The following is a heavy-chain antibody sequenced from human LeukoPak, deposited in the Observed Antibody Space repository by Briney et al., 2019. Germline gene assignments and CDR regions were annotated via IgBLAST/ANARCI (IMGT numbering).Heavy chain of an antibody. Sequence: PSETLSLTCTVSGGSISSGDYYWSWIRQPPGKGLEWIGYIYYSGSTYYNPSLKSRVTISVDTSKNQFSLKLSSVTAADTAVYYCAREPSLTTVTPFYFDYWGQGTLVTVSS. J-gene: IGHJ4*02. CDR3: AREPSLTTVTPFYFDY. V-gene: IGHV4-30-4*08. CDR1: GGSISSGDYY. D-gene: IGHD4-11*01. CDR2: IYYSGST.